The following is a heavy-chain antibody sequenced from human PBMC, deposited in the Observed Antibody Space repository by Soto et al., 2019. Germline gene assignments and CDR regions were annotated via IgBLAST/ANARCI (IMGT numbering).Heavy chain of an antibody. Sequence: PGGSLRLSCAASGFTFSSYAMHWVRQAPGKGLEWVAVISYDGSNKYYADSVKGRFTISRDNSKNTLYLQMNSLRAEDTAVYYCARDYYYDSSGFRHDAFDIWGQGTMVTVSS. J-gene: IGHJ3*02. V-gene: IGHV3-30-3*01. CDR1: GFTFSSYA. D-gene: IGHD3-22*01. CDR3: ARDYYYDSSGFRHDAFDI. CDR2: ISYDGSNK.